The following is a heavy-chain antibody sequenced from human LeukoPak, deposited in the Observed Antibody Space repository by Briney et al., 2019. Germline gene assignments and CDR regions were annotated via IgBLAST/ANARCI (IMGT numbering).Heavy chain of an antibody. D-gene: IGHD3-16*02. Sequence: GGSLRRSCATSGFTFSTYAMSRVLQAPGKGLEWVSTISGSSANTCYADSVRGRFTISRDKTKNTLYLHMNSLRAEDTDVYYCAKERAGYTNPYYFDYWGQGTLVTVSS. V-gene: IGHV3-23*01. CDR1: GFTFSTYA. CDR3: AKERAGYTNPYYFDY. J-gene: IGHJ4*02. CDR2: ISGSSANT.